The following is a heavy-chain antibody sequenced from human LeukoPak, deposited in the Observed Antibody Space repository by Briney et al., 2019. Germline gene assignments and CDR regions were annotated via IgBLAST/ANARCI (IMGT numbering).Heavy chain of an antibody. CDR2: MYYSGST. CDR1: GGSISSYY. V-gene: IGHV4-59*01. D-gene: IGHD3-9*01. CDR3: ARGRYFDRLSGYWYFDL. J-gene: IGHJ2*01. Sequence: PSETLSLTCTVSGGSISSYYWSWIRQPPAKGLGWIGYMYYSGSTNYNPSLKSRVTISVDTSKNQFSLKLSSVTAADTAVYYCARGRYFDRLSGYWYFDLWGRGTLVTVSS.